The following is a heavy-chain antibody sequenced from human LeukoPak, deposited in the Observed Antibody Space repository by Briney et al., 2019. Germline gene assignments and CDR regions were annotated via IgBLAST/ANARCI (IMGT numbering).Heavy chain of an antibody. CDR3: ARGGYYELGDY. V-gene: IGHV3-48*03. Sequence: AGGSLRLSCAASGFTFSSYEMNWVRQAPGKGLEWVSYISSSGSNIYYADSVKGRFTISRDNAKNSLYLQMNSLRAEDTAVYYCARGGYYELGDYWGQGTLVTVSS. CDR2: ISSSGSNI. D-gene: IGHD3-22*01. J-gene: IGHJ4*02. CDR1: GFTFSSYE.